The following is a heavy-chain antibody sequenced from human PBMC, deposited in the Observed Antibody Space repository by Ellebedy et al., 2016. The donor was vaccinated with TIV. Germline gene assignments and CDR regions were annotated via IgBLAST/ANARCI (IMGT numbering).Heavy chain of an antibody. CDR3: ARDRGRNAEYFQH. D-gene: IGHD4-23*01. V-gene: IGHV3-30-3*01. CDR1: GFTFSSYA. Sequence: GESLKISCAASGFTFSSYAMHWVRQAPGKGLEWVAVISYDGSNKYYADSVKGRFTISRDNSKNTLYLQMNSLRAEDTAVYYCARDRGRNAEYFQHWGQGTLVTVSS. CDR2: ISYDGSNK. J-gene: IGHJ1*01.